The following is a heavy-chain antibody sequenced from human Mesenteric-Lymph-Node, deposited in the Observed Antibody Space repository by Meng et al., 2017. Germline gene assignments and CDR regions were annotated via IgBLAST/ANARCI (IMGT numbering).Heavy chain of an antibody. Sequence: ASVKVSCKASGYTFTSYAMHWVRQAPGQRLEWMGWINAGNGNTKYSQKFQGRVTITRDTSASTAYMELSSLRSEDTAVYYCARRYYYGSGSYRLWFDPWGQGTLVTVSS. CDR1: GYTFTSYA. J-gene: IGHJ5*02. CDR2: INAGNGNT. D-gene: IGHD3-10*01. CDR3: ARRYYYGSGSYRLWFDP. V-gene: IGHV1-3*01.